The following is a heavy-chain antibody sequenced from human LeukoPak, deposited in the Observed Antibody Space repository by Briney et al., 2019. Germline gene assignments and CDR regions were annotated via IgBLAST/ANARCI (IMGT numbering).Heavy chain of an antibody. D-gene: IGHD3-16*02. V-gene: IGHV7-4-1*02. CDR2: INTNTGNP. CDR1: GYTFTGYY. CDR3: ATLSPPYYYYGMDV. Sequence: ASVKVSCKASGYTFTGYYMHWVRQAPGQGLEWMGWINTNTGNPTYAQGFTGRFVFSLDTSVSTAYLQISSLKAEDTAVYYCATLSPPYYYYGMDVWGQGTTVTASS. J-gene: IGHJ6*02.